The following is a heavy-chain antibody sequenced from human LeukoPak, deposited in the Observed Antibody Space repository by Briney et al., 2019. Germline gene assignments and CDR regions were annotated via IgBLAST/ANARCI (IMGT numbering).Heavy chain of an antibody. J-gene: IGHJ3*02. D-gene: IGHD5-24*01. CDR1: GGSISSGGYY. V-gene: IGHV4-30-2*02. CDR2: IYHSGST. CDR3: ARLYRWLWAFDI. Sequence: SETLSLTCTVSGGSISSGGYYWSWIRQPPGKGLEWIGYIYHSGSTYYNPSLKSRVTISVDRSKNQFSLKLSSVTAADTAVYCCARLYRWLWAFDIWGQGTMVTVSS.